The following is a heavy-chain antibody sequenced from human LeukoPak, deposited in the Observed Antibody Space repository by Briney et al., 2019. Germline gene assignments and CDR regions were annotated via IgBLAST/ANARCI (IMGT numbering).Heavy chain of an antibody. Sequence: PGGSLSLSCAASGFTFGDYAMHWVRQVPREGLEWVSLISGDGSMTYYADSVKGRFTISRVNSENSLYLQLNSLTTEDTAFFYCARGGPYYDGYGPLDAWGKGTTVTVSS. CDR3: ARGGPYYDGYGPLDA. V-gene: IGHV3-43*02. CDR2: ISGDGSMT. D-gene: IGHD3-16*01. CDR1: GFTFGDYA. J-gene: IGHJ6*04.